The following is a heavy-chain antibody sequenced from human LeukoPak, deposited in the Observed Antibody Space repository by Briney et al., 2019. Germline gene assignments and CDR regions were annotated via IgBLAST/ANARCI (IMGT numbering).Heavy chain of an antibody. V-gene: IGHV5-51*01. CDR1: GYRFTSNW. Sequence: GESLKISCKGSGYRFTSNWIGWVRQMPGKGLEWVGIIYPGDSDTRYSPSFQGQVTISADKSINTAYLQWSSLKASDTAMYYCARLPDWSGYPGLNWFDPWGQGTLVTVSS. CDR2: IYPGDSDT. D-gene: IGHD3-3*01. J-gene: IGHJ5*02. CDR3: ARLPDWSGYPGLNWFDP.